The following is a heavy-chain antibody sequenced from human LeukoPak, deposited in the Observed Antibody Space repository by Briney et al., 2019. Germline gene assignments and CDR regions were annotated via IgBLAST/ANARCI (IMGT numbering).Heavy chain of an antibody. D-gene: IGHD3-10*01. CDR1: GFTFSSYA. V-gene: IGHV3-23*01. CDR2: ISGSGGST. Sequence: GGSLRLSCAASGFTFSSYAMSWVRQAPGKGLEWVSGISGSGGSTYYADSVKGRFTISRDNSKNRLYLQMNSLRAEDTAVYYCAKRPRGNYLDPFDYWGQGTLVTVSS. J-gene: IGHJ4*02. CDR3: AKRPRGNYLDPFDY.